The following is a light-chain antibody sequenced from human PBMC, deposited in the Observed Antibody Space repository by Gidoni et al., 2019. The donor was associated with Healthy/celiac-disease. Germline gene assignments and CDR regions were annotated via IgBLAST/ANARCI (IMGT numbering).Light chain of an antibody. CDR3: QQRSNWPPFT. J-gene: IGKJ3*01. Sequence: EIVLTQSPATLALSPGERATLSCRASQSVSSYLAGYQQKPGQAPRLLIYDASNRATGIPARFSGSGSGTDFTLTISSLEPEDFAVYYCQQRSNWPPFTFXPXTKVDIK. CDR2: DAS. CDR1: QSVSSY. V-gene: IGKV3-11*01.